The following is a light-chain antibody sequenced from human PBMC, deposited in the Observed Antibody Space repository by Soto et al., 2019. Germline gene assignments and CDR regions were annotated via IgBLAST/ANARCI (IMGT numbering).Light chain of an antibody. CDR2: VEGSGSY. CDR3: ETWDSNTRV. J-gene: IGLJ2*01. V-gene: IGLV4-60*02. CDR1: SGHSSYI. Sequence: QPVLTQSSSASASLGSSVKVTCTLSSGHSSYIIAWHQQQPGKAPQFLMKVEGSGSYNKGSGVPDRFSGSSSGADRYLTISNLQFEDEADYYCETWDSNTRVFGGGTKLTVL.